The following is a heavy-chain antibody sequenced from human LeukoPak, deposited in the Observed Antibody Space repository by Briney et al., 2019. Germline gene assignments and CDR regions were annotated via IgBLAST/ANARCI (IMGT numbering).Heavy chain of an antibody. Sequence: SETLSLTCAVYGGSFSGYYWSWIRQPPGKGREWIGEINHSGSTNYNPSLKSRVTISVDTSKNQFSLKLGSVTAAETAVYYCARDLGGGTGAATLGYWGQGTLVTVSS. J-gene: IGHJ4*02. CDR3: ARDLGGGTGAATLGY. CDR1: GGSFSGYY. D-gene: IGHD2-15*01. CDR2: INHSGST. V-gene: IGHV4-34*01.